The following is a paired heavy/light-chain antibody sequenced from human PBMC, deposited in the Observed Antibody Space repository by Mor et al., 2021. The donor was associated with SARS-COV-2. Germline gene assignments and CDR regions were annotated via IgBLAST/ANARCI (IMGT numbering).Light chain of an antibody. Sequence: SYELTQPPSVSVSPGQTARITCSGDALPKKYAYWYQQKSGQAPVLVIYEDSKRPSGIPERFSGSSSGTMATLTISGAQVEDEADYYCYSTDSSGNRVFGGGTKLTVL. CDR2: EDS. CDR3: YSTDSSGNRV. J-gene: IGLJ3*02. CDR1: ALPKKY. V-gene: IGLV3-10*01.
Heavy chain of an antibody. Sequence: EVQLVESGGGLIQPGGSLRLSCAASGFTVSSNYMSWVRQAPGKGLEWVSIIYSGYSTYYADSVKGRFTISRDNSENTLYLQMNSLRFEDTAVYYCATTSVGGWTVSFDRWGQGTLVTVSS. V-gene: IGHV3-53*01. J-gene: IGHJ4*02. CDR1: GFTVSSNY. CDR3: ATTSVGGWTVSFDR. D-gene: IGHD6-19*01. CDR2: IYSGYST.